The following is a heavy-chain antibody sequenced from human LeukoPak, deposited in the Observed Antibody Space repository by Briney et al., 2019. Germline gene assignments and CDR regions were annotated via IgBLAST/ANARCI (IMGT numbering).Heavy chain of an antibody. CDR1: GFSFSNYW. CDR2: IRQDGGEK. Sequence: PGGSLRLSCAATGFSFSNYWMHWVRQAPGKGLEWVANIRQDGGEKYYVDSVKGRFTISRDSTKNSLYLQMNSLRAEDTAVYYCGRAMDVWGQGTTVTVSS. J-gene: IGHJ6*02. D-gene: IGHD3-10*01. V-gene: IGHV3-7*01. CDR3: GRAMDV.